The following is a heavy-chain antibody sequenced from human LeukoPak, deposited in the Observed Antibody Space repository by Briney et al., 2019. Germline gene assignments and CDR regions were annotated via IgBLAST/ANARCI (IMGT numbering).Heavy chain of an antibody. CDR1: GFTFSTYS. D-gene: IGHD1-1*01. J-gene: IGHJ3*02. Sequence: PGGSLRLSCAASGFTFSTYSMNWVRQAPGKGLEWVSSISSGSSYIYYADSMKGRFTISRDDAKNSLYLQMNSLRAEDTAVYYCARHLDWAFDIWGQGTMVTVSS. CDR2: ISSGSSYI. V-gene: IGHV3-21*01. CDR3: ARHLDWAFDI.